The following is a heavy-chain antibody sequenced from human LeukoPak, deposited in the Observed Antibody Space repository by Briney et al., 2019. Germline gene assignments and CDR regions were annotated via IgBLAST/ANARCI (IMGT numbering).Heavy chain of an antibody. Sequence: HPGGSLRLSCAASGFTFSSYAMSWVRQAPGKGLEWVSAISGSGGSTYYADSVKGRFTISRDNSKNTLYLQMNSLRAEDTAVYYCAKDPYYSYYDSNLIPKDAFDIWGQGTMVTVSS. D-gene: IGHD3-22*01. J-gene: IGHJ3*02. V-gene: IGHV3-23*01. CDR1: GFTFSSYA. CDR3: AKDPYYSYYDSNLIPKDAFDI. CDR2: ISGSGGST.